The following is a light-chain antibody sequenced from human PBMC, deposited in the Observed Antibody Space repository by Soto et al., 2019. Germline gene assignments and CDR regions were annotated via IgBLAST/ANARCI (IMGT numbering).Light chain of an antibody. J-gene: IGKJ1*01. CDR3: QQYNNWPWT. CDR1: QSVSNN. Sequence: EIMLTQSPGTLSLSPGERATLSCRASQSVSNNYLAWYQQKPGQAPRLLIYGASTRATGIPARFSGSGSGTDFTLTISSLQSEDFAVYYCQQYNNWPWTFGQGTKVDI. V-gene: IGKV3-15*01. CDR2: GAS.